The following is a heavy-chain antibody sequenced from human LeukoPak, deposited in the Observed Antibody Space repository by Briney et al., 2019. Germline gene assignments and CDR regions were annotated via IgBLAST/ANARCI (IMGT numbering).Heavy chain of an antibody. CDR2: IYWNDDK. Sequence: ESGPTVVKPTQTLTLNCTFSGFSLSTNGVGVGWIRQPPGKALEWLAPIYWNDDKRYSPSLKSRLTITKDTSKNQVVLTMTNMDPVDTATYYCAHSTGSGSQNDAFDIWGQGTMVTVSS. J-gene: IGHJ3*02. CDR3: AHSTGSGSQNDAFDI. V-gene: IGHV2-5*01. CDR1: GFSLSTNGVG. D-gene: IGHD3-10*01.